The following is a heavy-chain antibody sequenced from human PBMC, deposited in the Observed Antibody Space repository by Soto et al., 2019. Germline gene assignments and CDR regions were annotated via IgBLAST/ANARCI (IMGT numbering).Heavy chain of an antibody. V-gene: IGHV4-34*01. J-gene: IGHJ5*02. D-gene: IGHD3-10*01. Sequence: SETLSLTCAVYGGSFSGYYWSWIRQPPGKGLEWIGEINHSGSTNYNPSLKSRVTISVDTSKNQFSLKLSSVTAADTAVYYCAREKTMVRGVTNWFDPWGQGTLVTVSS. CDR3: AREKTMVRGVTNWFDP. CDR1: GGSFSGYY. CDR2: INHSGST.